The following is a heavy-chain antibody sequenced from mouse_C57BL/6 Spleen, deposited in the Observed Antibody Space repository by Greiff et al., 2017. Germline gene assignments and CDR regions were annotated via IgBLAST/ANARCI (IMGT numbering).Heavy chain of an antibody. J-gene: IGHJ4*01. D-gene: IGHD3-2*02. CDR1: GFNIKDYY. V-gene: IGHV14-2*01. CDR2: IVPEDGET. Sequence: VQLQQSGAELVKPGASVKLSCTASGFNIKDYYMHWVKQRTEQGLEWIGRIVPEDGETKYAPKFQGKATITADTSSNTAYLQLSSLTSADTAVYYCAHSSCYPFYAMDYWGQGTSVTVSS. CDR3: AHSSCYPFYAMDY.